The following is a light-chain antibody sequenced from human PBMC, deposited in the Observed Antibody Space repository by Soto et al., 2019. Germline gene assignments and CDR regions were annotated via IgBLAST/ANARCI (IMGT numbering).Light chain of an antibody. CDR3: QHYNSYSEA. V-gene: IGKV1-5*03. Sequence: DIQMTQSPSTLSGSVGDRVTITCRASQTISSWLAWYQQKPGKAPKLLIYKASTLKSGVPSRFSGSGSGTEFTLTISNRQPDDFASYYCQHYNSYSEAFGQGTKVELK. CDR2: KAS. J-gene: IGKJ1*01. CDR1: QTISSW.